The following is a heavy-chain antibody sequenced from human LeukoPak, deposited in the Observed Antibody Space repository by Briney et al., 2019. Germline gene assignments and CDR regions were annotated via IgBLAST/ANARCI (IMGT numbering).Heavy chain of an antibody. D-gene: IGHD2-2*01. J-gene: IGHJ4*02. CDR3: ARGRYRMPRNDY. Sequence: SETLSLTCAVYGGSFSGYYWSWIRQPPGKGLEWIGEINHSGSTNYNPSLKSRVTISVDTSKNQFSLKLSSVTAADTAVYYCARGRYRMPRNDYWGQGTLVTVSS. V-gene: IGHV4-34*01. CDR2: INHSGST. CDR1: GGSFSGYY.